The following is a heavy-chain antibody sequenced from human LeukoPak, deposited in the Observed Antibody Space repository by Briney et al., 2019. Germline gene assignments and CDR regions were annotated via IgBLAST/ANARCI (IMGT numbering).Heavy chain of an antibody. Sequence: GRSLRLSCAGSGFTFSTYGMHWVRQAPGKGLEWVSDIWYNGNNKYYADSVKGRFTISRDNSKKTVYLQMNSLRVEDTAVYYCAREEGADGTSGINSWGQGTLVIVSS. J-gene: IGHJ4*02. CDR3: AREEGADGTSGINS. D-gene: IGHD4-23*01. CDR2: IWYNGNNK. CDR1: GFTFSTYG. V-gene: IGHV3-33*01.